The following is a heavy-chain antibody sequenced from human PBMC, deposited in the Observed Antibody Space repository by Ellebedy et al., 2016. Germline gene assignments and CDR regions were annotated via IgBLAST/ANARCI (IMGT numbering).Heavy chain of an antibody. V-gene: IGHV3-30*18. D-gene: IGHD3-10*01. Sequence: GESLKISCAASGFTFSSYGMHWVRQAPGKGLEWVSVISYDGSNKYYVDSVKGRFTISRDNSKNTLYLQVNSLRAEDTAVYYCAKDQTRITMVRGVIITGYYYYGMDVWGQGTTVTVSS. CDR2: ISYDGSNK. J-gene: IGHJ6*02. CDR1: GFTFSSYG. CDR3: AKDQTRITMVRGVIITGYYYYGMDV.